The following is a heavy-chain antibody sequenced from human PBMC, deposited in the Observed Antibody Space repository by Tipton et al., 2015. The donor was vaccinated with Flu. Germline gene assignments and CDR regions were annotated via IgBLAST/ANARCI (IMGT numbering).Heavy chain of an antibody. CDR2: IYYSGST. J-gene: IGHJ4*02. CDR1: GGSISSYY. CDR3: ARELGTAIFDY. D-gene: IGHD5-18*01. Sequence: LRLSCTVSGGSISSYYWSWIRQPPGKGLEWIGYIYYSGSTNYNPSLKSRVTISVDTSKNQFSLKLSSVTAADTAVYYCARELGTAIFDYWGQGTLVTVSS. V-gene: IGHV4-59*01.